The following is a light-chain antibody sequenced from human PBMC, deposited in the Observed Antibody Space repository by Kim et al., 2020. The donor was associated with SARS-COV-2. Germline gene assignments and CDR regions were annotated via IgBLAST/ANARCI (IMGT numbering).Light chain of an antibody. V-gene: IGKV1-6*01. CDR2: AAS. J-gene: IGKJ4*01. CDR3: LQDDSYPRT. CDR1: QGIRNE. Sequence: ASVGDRITSTCRASQGIRNELGWYQQRPGKAPKLLIYAASSLESGVSSRFRGSGSGTYFTLTISSLQPEDSATYYCLQDDSYPRTFGGGTKVDIK.